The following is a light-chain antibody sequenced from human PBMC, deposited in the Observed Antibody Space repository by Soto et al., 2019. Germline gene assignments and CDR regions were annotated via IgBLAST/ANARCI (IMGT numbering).Light chain of an antibody. CDR1: QDIQNA. V-gene: IGKV1-17*01. J-gene: IGKJ5*01. CDR3: QQSYTTPIT. CDR2: AAS. Sequence: DIQMTQSPSSLSASVGDRVTITCRASQDIQNALGWYQQKPGKAPKRLIYAASSLQSGVPSRFRGSRSGTEFTLTISSLQPEDFATYYCQQSYTTPITFGQGTRLEIK.